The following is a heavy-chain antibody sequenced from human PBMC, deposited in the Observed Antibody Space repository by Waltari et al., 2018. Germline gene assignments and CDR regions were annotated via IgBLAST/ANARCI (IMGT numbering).Heavy chain of an antibody. Sequence: QVQLVQSGAEVKKPGSSVKVSCKASGGTFSSYAISWVRQAPGQGLEWMGGIIPILGTANYAQKFQGRVTITADESTSTAYMELSSLGSEDTAVYYCARVTMVRGGAYYYYYGMDVWGQGTTVTVSS. CDR2: IIPILGTA. J-gene: IGHJ6*02. D-gene: IGHD3-10*01. V-gene: IGHV1-69*01. CDR1: GGTFSSYA. CDR3: ARVTMVRGGAYYYYYGMDV.